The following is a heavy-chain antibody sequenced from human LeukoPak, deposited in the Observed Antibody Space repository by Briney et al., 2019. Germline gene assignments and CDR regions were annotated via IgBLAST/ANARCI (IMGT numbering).Heavy chain of an antibody. V-gene: IGHV3-30*02. CDR1: GFTFSSYG. CDR2: IRYDGSNK. D-gene: IGHD3-3*01. J-gene: IGHJ3*02. CDR3: ARDILEWFYRGDAFDI. Sequence: PGGSLRLSCGASGFTFSSYGMHWVRQAPGKGLEWVAFIRYDGSNKYYADSVKGRFTISRDNPKNTLYLQMNSLRAEDTAVYYCARDILEWFYRGDAFDIWGQGTMVTVSS.